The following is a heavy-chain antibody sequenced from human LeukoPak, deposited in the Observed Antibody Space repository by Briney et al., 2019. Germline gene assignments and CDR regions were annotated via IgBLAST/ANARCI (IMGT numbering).Heavy chain of an antibody. V-gene: IGHV3-66*04. J-gene: IGHJ4*02. CDR2: IYSGGST. D-gene: IGHD2-15*01. Sequence: GGSLRLSCSASGFNFNYFAMSWVRQAPGKGLEWVSLIYSGGSTYYADSVKGRFTISRDNSKNILYLQMNSLRAEDTAVYYCARHRRYCSGTTCYSGHDYWGQGTLVTVSS. CDR3: ARHRRYCSGTTCYSGHDY. CDR1: GFNFNYFA.